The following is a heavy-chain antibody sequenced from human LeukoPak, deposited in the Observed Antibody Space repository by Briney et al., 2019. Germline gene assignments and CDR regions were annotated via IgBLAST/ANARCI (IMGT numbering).Heavy chain of an antibody. CDR1: GGSFSGYY. Sequence: SESLSLTCAVYGGSFSGYYWSWIRQPPGKGLEWIGEINHSGSTNYNPSLKSRVTISVDTSKNQFSLKLSSVTAADTAVYYCARQGHSSGYYYYFDYWGQGTLVTVSS. D-gene: IGHD3-22*01. J-gene: IGHJ4*02. V-gene: IGHV4-34*01. CDR2: INHSGST. CDR3: ARQGHSSGYYYYFDY.